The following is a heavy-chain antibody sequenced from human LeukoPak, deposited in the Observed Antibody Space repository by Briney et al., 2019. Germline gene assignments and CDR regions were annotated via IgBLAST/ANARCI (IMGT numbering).Heavy chain of an antibody. D-gene: IGHD3-10*01. CDR2: IDSGGST. Sequence: VSVIDSGGSTYYAESVKGRFTLSRNNSKNTLYLQMNSLRAEGTSVYYCARGSEELYAYWGQGTLVTVSS. CDR3: ARGSEELYAY. J-gene: IGHJ4*02. V-gene: IGHV3-66*01.